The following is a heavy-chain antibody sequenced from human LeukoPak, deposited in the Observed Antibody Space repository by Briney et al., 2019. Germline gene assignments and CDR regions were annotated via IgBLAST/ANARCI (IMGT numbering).Heavy chain of an antibody. J-gene: IGHJ6*02. CDR2: IGSDNKP. V-gene: IGHV3-23*01. CDR3: ARDLHYYVAIDV. CDR1: GFTFSAYA. Sequence: GGSLRLSCEASGFTFSAYAMTWVRQAPGQGLEWVSSIGSDNKPHYSASVEGRFAISRDNSKSMLFLQLNSLRAEDTALYYCARDLHYYVAIDVWGQGTTVTVSS. D-gene: IGHD3-10*02.